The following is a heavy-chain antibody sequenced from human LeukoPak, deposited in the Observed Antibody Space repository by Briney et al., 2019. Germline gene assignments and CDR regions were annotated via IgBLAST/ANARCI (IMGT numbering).Heavy chain of an antibody. J-gene: IGHJ4*02. CDR1: GGSFSGYY. Sequence: PSETLSLTCAVYGGSFSGYYWSWIRQPPGKGLEWIGEINHSGSTNYNPSLKSRVTISVDTSKNQFSLKLSSVTAADTAVYYCARSAYCGGDCSLNLDSWGQGTLVTVSS. D-gene: IGHD2-21*02. V-gene: IGHV4-34*01. CDR3: ARSAYCGGDCSLNLDS. CDR2: INHSGST.